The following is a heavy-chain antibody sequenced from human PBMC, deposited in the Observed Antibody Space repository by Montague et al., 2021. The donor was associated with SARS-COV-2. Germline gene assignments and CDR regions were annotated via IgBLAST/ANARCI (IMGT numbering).Heavy chain of an antibody. D-gene: IGHD3-3*01. V-gene: IGHV3-74*01. CDR1: GFTFSSYW. CDR2: INSDGSSI. J-gene: IGHJ6*03. CDR3: ARGEWLLSLFYYYYMDV. Sequence: SLRLSCAASGFTFSSYWMHWVRQAPGKGLVWVSRINSDGSSISYADSVKGRFTISRDNAKNTLYLQMNSLRAEDTAVYYCARGEWLLSLFYYYYMDVWGKGTTVTVSS.